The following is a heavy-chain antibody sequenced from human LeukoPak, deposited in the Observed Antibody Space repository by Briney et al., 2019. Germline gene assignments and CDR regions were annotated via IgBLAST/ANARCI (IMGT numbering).Heavy chain of an antibody. D-gene: IGHD6-6*01. CDR2: ISGSGGST. Sequence: GGSLRLSCAASGLTFSSYAMSWVRQAPGKGLEWVSTISGSGGSTYYADSVKGRFTISRDNSKNTLYLQMNSLRAEDTAVYCCAKDRVAARLYYFDYWGQGTLVTVSS. CDR1: GLTFSSYA. CDR3: AKDRVAARLYYFDY. J-gene: IGHJ4*02. V-gene: IGHV3-23*01.